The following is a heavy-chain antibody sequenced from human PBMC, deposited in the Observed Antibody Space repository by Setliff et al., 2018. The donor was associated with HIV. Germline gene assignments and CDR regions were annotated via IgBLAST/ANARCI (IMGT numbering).Heavy chain of an antibody. CDR2: IYTSGST. V-gene: IGHV4-4*08. D-gene: IGHD3-22*01. CDR1: GGSISSYY. Sequence: KTSETLSLTCTVSGGSISSYYWSWIRQPPGKGLEWIGYIYTSGSTNYNPSLKSRVTISVDTSKNQFSLKLSSVTAADTAVYYCASSPHYYDVKEFYYYYMDVWGKGTTVTVSS. CDR3: ASSPHYYDVKEFYYYYMDV. J-gene: IGHJ6*03.